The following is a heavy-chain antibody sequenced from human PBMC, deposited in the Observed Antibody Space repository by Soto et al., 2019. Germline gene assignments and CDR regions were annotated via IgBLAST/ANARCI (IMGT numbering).Heavy chain of an antibody. J-gene: IGHJ3*02. V-gene: IGHV1-3*01. D-gene: IGHD6-19*01. CDR2: INAANGNT. CDR3: ARSPIRQWLVADGAFDI. Sequence: ASVKVSCKASGYSFTCYAVHWVRQAPGQRPERMGWINAANGNTEYSQTFQGRVTVTRDTSASAAYMELRSLRSDDTAVYYWARSPIRQWLVADGAFDIWGQGTMVTVSS. CDR1: GYSFTCYA.